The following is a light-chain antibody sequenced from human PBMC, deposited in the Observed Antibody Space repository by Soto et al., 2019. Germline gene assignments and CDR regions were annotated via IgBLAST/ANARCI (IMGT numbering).Light chain of an antibody. CDR3: QQRSNWPPLFI. J-gene: IGKJ3*01. V-gene: IGKV3-11*01. CDR1: RSVSSY. CDR2: DAS. Sequence: EIVLTQSPATLSLSPVEIATLSSMAIRSVSSYLAWYQQKPGQAPRLLISDASNRATGIPARFSGSGSGTDFTLTISSLEPEDFAVYYCQQRSNWPPLFIFGPGTKVDIK.